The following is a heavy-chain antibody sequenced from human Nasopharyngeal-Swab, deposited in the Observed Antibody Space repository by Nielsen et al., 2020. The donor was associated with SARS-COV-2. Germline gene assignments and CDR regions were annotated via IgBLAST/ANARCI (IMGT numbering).Heavy chain of an antibody. Sequence: GSLRLSCAVYGGSFRTYFWSWIRQSPGKGMEWIGDINQSGSNNYSPSLKSRVTISIDTSKNQFSLRLTSVTAADTAVFYCARGRTYGRGRGVFGVVQPYYFDSWGLGTLVTVSS. CDR2: INQSGSN. CDR1: GGSFRTYF. D-gene: IGHD3-3*01. CDR3: ARGRTYGRGRGVFGVVQPYYFDS. V-gene: IGHV4-34*01. J-gene: IGHJ4*02.